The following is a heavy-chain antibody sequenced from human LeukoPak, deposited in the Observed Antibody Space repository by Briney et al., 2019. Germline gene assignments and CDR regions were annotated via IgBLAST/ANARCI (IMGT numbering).Heavy chain of an antibody. V-gene: IGHV3-30*02. D-gene: IGHD1-14*01. Sequence: GGSLRLSCAASGFTFSSYGMHWVRQAPGKGLEWVAFIRYGGSNKYYADSVKGRFTISRDNSKNTLYLQMNSLRAEGTAVYYCAKNPPRAAGGSEPDYWGQGTLVTVSS. CDR2: IRYGGSNK. CDR3: AKNPPRAAGGSEPDY. CDR1: GFTFSSYG. J-gene: IGHJ4*02.